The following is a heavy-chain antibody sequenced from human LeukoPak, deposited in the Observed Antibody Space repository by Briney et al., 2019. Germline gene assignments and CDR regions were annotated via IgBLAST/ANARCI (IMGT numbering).Heavy chain of an antibody. CDR2: ISYDGSNK. D-gene: IGHD3-16*02. V-gene: IGHV3-30*03. CDR3: ARSIMITFGGVIATRAIDY. J-gene: IGHJ4*02. CDR1: GFTFSNYW. Sequence: PGGSLRLSCAASGFTFSNYWLTWVRQAPGKGLEWVAVISYDGSNKYYADSVKGRFTISRDNSKNTLYLQMNSLRAEDTAVYYCARSIMITFGGVIATRAIDYWGQGTLVTVSS.